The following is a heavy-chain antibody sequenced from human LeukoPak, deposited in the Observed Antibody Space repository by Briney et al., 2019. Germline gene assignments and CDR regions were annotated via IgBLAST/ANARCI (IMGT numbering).Heavy chain of an antibody. CDR1: GGSISSGGYY. Sequence: SQTLSLTCTVSGGSISSGGYYWRWVRQHPGKGLEWIGYIYYSGSTYYNPSLKSRVTISVDTSKNQFSLKLSSVTAADTAVFYCARVAVSGWAPATFDYWGQGTLVTVSS. V-gene: IGHV4-31*03. CDR2: IYYSGST. CDR3: ARVAVSGWAPATFDY. J-gene: IGHJ4*02. D-gene: IGHD1-26*01.